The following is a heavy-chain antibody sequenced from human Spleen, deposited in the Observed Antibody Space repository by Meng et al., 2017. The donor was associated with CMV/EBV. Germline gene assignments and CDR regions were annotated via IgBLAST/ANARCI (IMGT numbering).Heavy chain of an antibody. CDR3: ASGPFKN. J-gene: IGHJ4*02. V-gene: IGHV3-23*01. CDR1: GFTFSGSG. Sequence: GESLKISCAVSGFTFSGSGMAWVRQAPGKGLEWVSTISGGGENTHYADSVKGRFTISRDDSKNTVFLQMDSLRAEDSAVYSCASGPFKNWGQGTLVTVSS. D-gene: IGHD1-26*01. CDR2: ISGGGENT.